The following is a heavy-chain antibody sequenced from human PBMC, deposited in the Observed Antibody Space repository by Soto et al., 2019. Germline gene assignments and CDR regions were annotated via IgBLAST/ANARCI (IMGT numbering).Heavy chain of an antibody. CDR3: ARLELTPGSKRGFEYSSSRGIAY. CDR1: GYSFTSYW. CDR2: IYPGDSDT. J-gene: IGHJ4*02. Sequence: EVQLVQSGAEVKKPGESLKISCKGSGYSFTSYWIGWVRQLPGKGLEWMGIIYPGDSDTRYSPYFQGHVTISADKSISTAYLQWSSLKAWDTAMDYCARLELTPGSKRGFEYSSSRGIAYWGQGTLVTVSS. V-gene: IGHV5-51*01. D-gene: IGHD6-6*01.